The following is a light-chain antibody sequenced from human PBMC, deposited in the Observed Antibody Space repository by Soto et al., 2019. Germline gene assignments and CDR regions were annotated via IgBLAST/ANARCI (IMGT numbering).Light chain of an antibody. CDR2: AAS. CDR1: QGIRND. V-gene: IGKV1-6*02. J-gene: IGKJ1*01. Sequence: AIQMTQSPSSLSASVGDRVTITCRASQGIRNDLGWYQHKPGKAPKLLIYAASSLQIGVPSRFSGTGSGTDFTLTISCLQSEDFATYYCQQYYSYPRTFGQGTKVDIK. CDR3: QQYYSYPRT.